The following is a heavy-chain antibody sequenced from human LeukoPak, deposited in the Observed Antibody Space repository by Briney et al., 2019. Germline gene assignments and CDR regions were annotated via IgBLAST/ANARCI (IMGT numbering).Heavy chain of an antibody. CDR3: ARVAAVAGGYFDY. CDR1: GASISGSGYY. CDR2: INHSGST. J-gene: IGHJ4*02. V-gene: IGHV4-39*07. Sequence: SETLSLTCAVSGASISGSGYYWGWIRQPPGKGLEWIGSINHSGSTNYNPSLKSRVTISVDKSKNQFSLKLSSVTAADTAVYYCARVAAVAGGYFDYWGQGTLVTVSS. D-gene: IGHD6-19*01.